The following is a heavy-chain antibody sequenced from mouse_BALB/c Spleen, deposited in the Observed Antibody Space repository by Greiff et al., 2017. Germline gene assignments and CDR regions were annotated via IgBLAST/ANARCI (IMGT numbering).Heavy chain of an antibody. J-gene: IGHJ2*01. CDR1: GFTFSDYY. D-gene: IGHD1-1*01. Sequence: EVQLQESGGGLVKPGGSLKLSCAASGFTFSDYYMYWVRQTPEKRLEWVATISDGGSYTYYPDSVKGRFTISRDNAKNNLYLQMSSLKSEDTAMYYCARGGVYYYGSLDYWGQGTTLTVSS. CDR2: ISDGGSYT. CDR3: ARGGVYYYGSLDY. V-gene: IGHV5-4*02.